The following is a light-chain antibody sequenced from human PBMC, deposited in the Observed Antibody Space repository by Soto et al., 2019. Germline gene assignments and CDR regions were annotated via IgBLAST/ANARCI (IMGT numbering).Light chain of an antibody. V-gene: IGLV1-51*02. Sequence: QAVLTQPPSVSAAPGQTVSISCSGSSSNIGNNFVSWYQQLPGTAPKLLIFENNKRPSEFPDRFSGSKSGTSATLGITGLQTGDEADYYCGTWDTSLSAGVFGGGTKLTVL. CDR2: ENN. CDR1: SSNIGNNF. CDR3: GTWDTSLSAGV. J-gene: IGLJ2*01.